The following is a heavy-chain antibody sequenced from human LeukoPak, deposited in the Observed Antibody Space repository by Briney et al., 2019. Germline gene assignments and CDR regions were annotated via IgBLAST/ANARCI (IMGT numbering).Heavy chain of an antibody. V-gene: IGHV3-30*18. CDR1: GFTFSNYG. Sequence: GGSLRLSCAASGFTFSNYGIRWVRQAPGKGLEWVAVISYDGSNKYYADSVKGRFTISRDNSKNTLYLQMNSLRAEDTAVYYCAKVRTQFCSGGNCFNYYFDYWGQGTLVTVSS. J-gene: IGHJ4*02. D-gene: IGHD2-15*01. CDR3: AKVRTQFCSGGNCFNYYFDY. CDR2: ISYDGSNK.